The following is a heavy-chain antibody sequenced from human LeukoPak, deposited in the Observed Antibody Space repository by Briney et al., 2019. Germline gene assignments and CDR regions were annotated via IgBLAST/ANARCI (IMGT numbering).Heavy chain of an antibody. CDR1: GFSFSSYS. V-gene: IGHV3-48*01. Sequence: PGGSLRLSCAASGFSFSSYSMNWVRQAPGKGLEWLSYITDDSSTIHYAAAVKGRLPISRDNANNSLYLQMNSLRVEDTALYYCVRKSGSSGHPFDFWGQGTLVTVSS. CDR2: ITDDSSTI. J-gene: IGHJ4*02. CDR3: VRKSGSSGHPFDF. D-gene: IGHD3-22*01.